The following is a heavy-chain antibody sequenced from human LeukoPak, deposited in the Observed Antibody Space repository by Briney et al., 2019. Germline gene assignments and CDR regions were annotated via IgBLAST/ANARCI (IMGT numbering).Heavy chain of an antibody. J-gene: IGHJ3*02. CDR3: AKDRGYSYGKNPDAFDI. Sequence: GGSLRLSCAASGFTFSSYGMHWVHQAPGKGLEWVAFIRYDGSNKYYADSVKGRFTISRDNSKNTLYLQMNSLRAEDTAVYYCAKDRGYSYGKNPDAFDIWGQGTMVTVSS. V-gene: IGHV3-30*02. CDR2: IRYDGSNK. D-gene: IGHD5-18*01. CDR1: GFTFSSYG.